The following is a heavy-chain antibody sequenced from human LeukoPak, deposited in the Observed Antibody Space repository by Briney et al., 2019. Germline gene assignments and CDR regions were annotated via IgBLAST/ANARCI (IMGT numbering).Heavy chain of an antibody. J-gene: IGHJ3*02. Sequence: SETLSLTCTVSGGSISSSSYYWGWIRQPPGKGLEWIGNIYYRGITYYNPSLKSRVTISVDTSKNQFSLKLSSVTAADTAVYYCARGVLRYFDWLFPDHDAFDIWGQGTMVTVSS. CDR2: IYYRGIT. CDR3: ARGVLRYFDWLFPDHDAFDI. V-gene: IGHV4-39*07. D-gene: IGHD3-9*01. CDR1: GGSISSSSYY.